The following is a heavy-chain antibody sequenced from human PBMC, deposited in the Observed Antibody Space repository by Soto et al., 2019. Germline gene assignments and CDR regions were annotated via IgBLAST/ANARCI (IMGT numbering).Heavy chain of an antibody. D-gene: IGHD3-10*01. V-gene: IGHV3-7*03. Sequence: GGSLRLSCAAFGFTFSSYWMSWVRQAPGKGLEWVANIKQDGSEKYYVDSVKGRFTISRDNAKNSLYLQMNSLRAEDTAVYYCARDSISLLWFGELQDYFDYWGQGTLVTVSS. J-gene: IGHJ4*02. CDR1: GFTFSSYW. CDR2: IKQDGSEK. CDR3: ARDSISLLWFGELQDYFDY.